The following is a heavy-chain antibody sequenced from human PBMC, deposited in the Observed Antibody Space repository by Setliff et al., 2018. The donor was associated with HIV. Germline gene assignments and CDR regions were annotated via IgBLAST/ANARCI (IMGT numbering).Heavy chain of an antibody. Sequence: GESLKISCKGSRYSFTSYWIAWVRQMPGKGLEWMGITYPGDSDTRYSPSFQGQVTISADKSISTAYLQWSSLKASDTAMYYCARQRSIAARPNSAFDIWGQGTMVTV. V-gene: IGHV5-51*01. J-gene: IGHJ3*02. CDR1: RYSFTSYW. CDR3: ARQRSIAARPNSAFDI. CDR2: TYPGDSDT. D-gene: IGHD6-6*01.